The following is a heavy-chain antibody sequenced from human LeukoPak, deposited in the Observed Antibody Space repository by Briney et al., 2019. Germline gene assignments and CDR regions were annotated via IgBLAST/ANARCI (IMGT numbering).Heavy chain of an antibody. D-gene: IGHD6-13*01. CDR3: ARARPFIAAAGRKGYFDY. V-gene: IGHV1-2*02. Sequence: GASVKVSCKGSVYTFTGYYMHWVRQAPGQGLEWMGWINPNSGGTNYAQKFQGRVTMTRDTSISTAYMELSRLRSDDTAVYYCARARPFIAAAGRKGYFDYWGQGTPVTVSS. CDR2: INPNSGGT. J-gene: IGHJ4*01. CDR1: VYTFTGYY.